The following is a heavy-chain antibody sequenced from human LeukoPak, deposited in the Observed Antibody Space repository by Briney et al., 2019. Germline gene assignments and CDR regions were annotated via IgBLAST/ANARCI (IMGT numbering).Heavy chain of an antibody. D-gene: IGHD6-13*01. J-gene: IGHJ6*02. CDR3: ARYRARSIAPTGTDYYYGMDV. CDR2: INHSGIT. Sequence: PSETLSLACAVYGGAFIGYYWSWSRQPPGNGLEGMGEINHSGITNYNPSLKSRVTISVDTSKNQFSLKLSSVTAADTAVYYSARYRARSIAPTGTDYYYGMDVWGHGNTVTVSS. V-gene: IGHV4-34*01. CDR1: GGAFIGYY.